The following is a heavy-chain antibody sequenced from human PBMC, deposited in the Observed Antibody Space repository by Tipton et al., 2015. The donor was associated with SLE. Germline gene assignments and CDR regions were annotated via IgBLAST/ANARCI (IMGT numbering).Heavy chain of an antibody. CDR2: IYHSGST. Sequence: TLSLTCAVSGYSISSGYYWSWIRQPPGKGLEWIGSIYHSGSTYYNPSLKSRVTISVDTSKNQFSLKLSSVTAADTAVYYCAREVWGTGTTDWGQGTLVTVSS. CDR3: AREVWGTGTTD. V-gene: IGHV4-38-2*02. J-gene: IGHJ4*02. D-gene: IGHD1-1*01. CDR1: GYSISSGYY.